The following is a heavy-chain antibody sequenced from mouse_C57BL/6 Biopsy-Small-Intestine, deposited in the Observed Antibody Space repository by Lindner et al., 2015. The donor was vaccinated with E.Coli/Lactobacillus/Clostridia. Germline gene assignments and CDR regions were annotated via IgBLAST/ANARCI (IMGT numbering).Heavy chain of an antibody. J-gene: IGHJ1*01. V-gene: IGHV1S29*02. D-gene: IGHD1-1*01. CDR2: FDPEDVET. CDR1: GNTVTELS. CDR3: AYYGMDV. Sequence: SVKVSCKVSGNTVTELSIHWVRQAPGKGLELMGSFDPEDVETVYAQKFQGRLTMTEDRSTATAYMELSNLRSDDTAVYYCAYYGMDVWGQGTKVTVSS.